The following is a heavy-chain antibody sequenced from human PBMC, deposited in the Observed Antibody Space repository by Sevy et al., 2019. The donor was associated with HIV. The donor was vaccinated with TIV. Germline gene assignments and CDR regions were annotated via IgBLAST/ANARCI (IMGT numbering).Heavy chain of an antibody. CDR1: GFTFSSYA. CDR3: ARGRVGATTSYYFDY. V-gene: IGHV3-33*01. D-gene: IGHD1-26*01. J-gene: IGHJ4*02. Sequence: GGSLRLSCAASGFTFSSYAMHWVRQAPGKGLEWVGFIWNDGSQKYYADSVRGLFIFSSDNSRNTLFLQVSSLRAEDTAVYYCARGRVGATTSYYFDYWGQGTLVTVSS. CDR2: IWNDGSQK.